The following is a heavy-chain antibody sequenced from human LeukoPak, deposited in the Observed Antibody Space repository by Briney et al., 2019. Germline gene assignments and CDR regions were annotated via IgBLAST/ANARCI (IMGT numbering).Heavy chain of an antibody. D-gene: IGHD5-12*01. CDR3: STLYSPVGIHI. V-gene: IGHV3-74*01. J-gene: IGHJ3*02. CDR1: GFPFSTYW. Sequence: PGGSLRLSCAASGFPFSTYWMYWVRQDPEKGLVWVSRINPDGSSTAYADSVKGRFTISRDNAKDSLYLQMNSLRGEDTAVYYCSTLYSPVGIHIWGQGTVVTVSS. CDR2: INPDGSST.